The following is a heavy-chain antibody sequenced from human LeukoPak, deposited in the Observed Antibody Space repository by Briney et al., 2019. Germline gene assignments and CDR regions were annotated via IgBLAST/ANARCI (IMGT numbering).Heavy chain of an antibody. CDR2: ISSCGSTI. J-gene: IGHJ4*02. D-gene: IGHD5-24*01. Sequence: GGSLRLSCAASGFTFSSYEMNWVRQAPGKGLEWVSYISSCGSTIYYADSVKGRFTISRDNAKNSLYLQMNSLRAEDTAVYYCARGSDWRWLQGTHFDYWGQGTLVTVSS. CDR1: GFTFSSYE. CDR3: ARGSDWRWLQGTHFDY. V-gene: IGHV3-48*03.